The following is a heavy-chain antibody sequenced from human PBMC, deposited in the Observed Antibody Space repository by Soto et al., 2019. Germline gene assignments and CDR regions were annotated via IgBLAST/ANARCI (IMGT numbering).Heavy chain of an antibody. V-gene: IGHV3-7*01. J-gene: IGHJ6*03. CDR1: GFTFSSYW. CDR3: ARGVYDYIWGSLYYYYYYYMDV. CDR2: IKQDGSEK. Sequence: RVSLRLSFAASGFTFSSYWMSWVRQAPGKGLEWVANIKQDGSEKYYVDSVKGRFTISRDNAKNSLYLQMNSLRAEDTAVYYCARGVYDYIWGSLYYYYYYYMDVWGKGTTVTVSS. D-gene: IGHD3-16*01.